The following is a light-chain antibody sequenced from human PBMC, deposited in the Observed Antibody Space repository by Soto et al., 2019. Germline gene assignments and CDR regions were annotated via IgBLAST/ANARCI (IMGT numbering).Light chain of an antibody. CDR3: QSYDRSSLYV. CDR1: SGSVASNF. J-gene: IGLJ1*01. V-gene: IGLV6-57*02. CDR2: GDN. Sequence: NFMLTQPHSVSESPGKTVTISCTGSSGSVASNFVHWYQRRPGSAPTIVIYGDNQRPSGVPDRFSGSIDSSSNSASLTISGLKTEDEADDFWQSYDRSSLYVFGTGTKLTVL.